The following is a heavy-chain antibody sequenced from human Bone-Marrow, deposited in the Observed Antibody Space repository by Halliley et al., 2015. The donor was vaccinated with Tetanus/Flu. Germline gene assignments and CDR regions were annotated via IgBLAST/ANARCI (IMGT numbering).Heavy chain of an antibody. CDR2: IITFFGTT. V-gene: IGHV1-69*01. CDR3: AREGRSDRDDSFDF. J-gene: IGHJ3*01. D-gene: IGHD2-21*02. CDR1: GGTVSTYA. Sequence: QLVQSGAEVKKPGSSVRVSCKAPGGTVSTYASSWVRQAPGQGLEWMGGIITFFGTTKYGQKFQGRLTITADESADTVYMELSSLTSADTAVYYCAREGRSDRDDSFDFWGQGTEVTVSS.